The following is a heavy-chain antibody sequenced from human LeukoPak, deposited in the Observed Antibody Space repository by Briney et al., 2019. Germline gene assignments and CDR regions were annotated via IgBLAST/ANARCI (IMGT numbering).Heavy chain of an antibody. CDR3: AREEIAVAGNWFDP. J-gene: IGHJ5*02. CDR1: GYIFTGYY. V-gene: IGHV1-2*02. Sequence: ASVKVSCKASGYIFTGYYMHWVRQAPGQGLEWMGWIKPNSGGTNFAQKFQGRVTMTRDTSISTAYMELSRLRSDDTAVYYCAREEIAVAGNWFDPWGQGTLVTVSS. D-gene: IGHD6-19*01. CDR2: IKPNSGGT.